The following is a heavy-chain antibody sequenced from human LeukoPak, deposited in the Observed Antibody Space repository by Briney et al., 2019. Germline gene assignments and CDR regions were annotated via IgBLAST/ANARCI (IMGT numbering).Heavy chain of an antibody. CDR3: ARDPSTVTTEAYD. V-gene: IGHV4-4*07. CDR1: GGSISSYY. D-gene: IGHD4-17*01. Sequence: SETLSLTCTVSGGSISSYYWSWIRQPAGKGLEWIGRIYTSGSTNYNPSLKSRVTISVDTSKNQFSLKLSSVTAADTAVYYCARDPSTVTTEAYDSGQGTLVTVSS. J-gene: IGHJ4*02. CDR2: IYTSGST.